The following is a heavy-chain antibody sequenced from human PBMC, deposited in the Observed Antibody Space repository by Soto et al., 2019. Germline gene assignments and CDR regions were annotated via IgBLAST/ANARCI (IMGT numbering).Heavy chain of an antibody. J-gene: IGHJ5*02. CDR1: GGSISSWY. Sequence: SETLSLTCTVSGGSISSWYWSWIRQPPGKGLEWIGYIYYSGSTNYNPSLKSRVTISVDTSKNQFSLKLSSVTAADTAVYYCATQEVGGSYVYTFDPWGQGTLVTVSS. CDR2: IYYSGST. V-gene: IGHV4-59*08. D-gene: IGHD1-26*01. CDR3: ATQEVGGSYVYTFDP.